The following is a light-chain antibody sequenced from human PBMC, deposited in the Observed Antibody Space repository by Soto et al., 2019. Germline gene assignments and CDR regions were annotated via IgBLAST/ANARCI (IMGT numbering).Light chain of an antibody. Sequence: DIHMTQSPSSLSASVGDRVTITCRASQGIRNDLGWYQHKQGKAPKRLIYAAYSLQSGIPSRFSGRASGTEFTLTILRLQPEDFATYYCLQHNSYSWTFGQGTKVEIK. CDR1: QGIRND. CDR2: AAY. V-gene: IGKV1-17*01. CDR3: LQHNSYSWT. J-gene: IGKJ1*01.